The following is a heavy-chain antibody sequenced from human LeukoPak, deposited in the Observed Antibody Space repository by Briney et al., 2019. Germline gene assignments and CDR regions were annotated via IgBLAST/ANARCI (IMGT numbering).Heavy chain of an antibody. CDR1: GFTFSSYA. D-gene: IGHD3-3*01. V-gene: IGHV3-30-3*01. CDR3: ARDSRDYDFWSGLHSGYYYGMDV. J-gene: IGHJ6*02. CDR2: ISYDGSNK. Sequence: GGSLRLSCAASGFTFSSYAMHWVRQAPGKGLEWVAVISYDGSNKYYADSVKGRFTISRDNSKNTLYLQMNSLRAEDTAVYYCARDSRDYDFWSGLHSGYYYGMDVWGQGTTVTVSS.